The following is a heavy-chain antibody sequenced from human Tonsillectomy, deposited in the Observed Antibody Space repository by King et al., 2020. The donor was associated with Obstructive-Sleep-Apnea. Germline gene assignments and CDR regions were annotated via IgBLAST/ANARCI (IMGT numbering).Heavy chain of an antibody. CDR3: ARVRGSYSFDY. J-gene: IGHJ4*02. V-gene: IGHV3-7*01. CDR2: VRQDGSEK. D-gene: IGHD1-26*01. CDR1: GFTFINYC. Sequence: VQLVDAGGGLVQPGGSLRLSCAVSGFTFINYCCIWVRQSPGKGREWGGNVRQDGSEKYSVVSLKGRFTISRDNAKNSLYLQMDSLRAEDTAVYYCARVRGSYSFDYWGQGTLVTVSS.